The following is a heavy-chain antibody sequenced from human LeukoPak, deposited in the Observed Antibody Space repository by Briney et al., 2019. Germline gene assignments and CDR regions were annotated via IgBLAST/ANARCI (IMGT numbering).Heavy chain of an antibody. CDR3: AREGLYRAFDI. Sequence: GGTLRLSCAASGFTFSDYYMSWIRQAPGKGLEWVSYISSSGNTIFYADSVKGRFTISRDNAKNSLDLQMNSLRAEDTAVYYCAREGLYRAFDIWGQGTMVIVSS. D-gene: IGHD2-2*02. CDR2: ISSSGNTI. CDR1: GFTFSDYY. V-gene: IGHV3-11*04. J-gene: IGHJ3*02.